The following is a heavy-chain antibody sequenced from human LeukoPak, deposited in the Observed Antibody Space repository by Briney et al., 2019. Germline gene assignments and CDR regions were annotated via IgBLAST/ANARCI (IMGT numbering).Heavy chain of an antibody. CDR1: GFTFSSYG. CDR3: AKDCPDIVVVIALGTNWYFDL. V-gene: IGHV3-30*18. Sequence: GGSLRLSCAASGFTFSSYGMHWVRQAPGKGLEWVAVISYDGSNKYYADSVKGRFTISRDNSKNTLYLQMNSLRAEDTAVYYCAKDCPDIVVVIALGTNWYFDLWGRGTLVTVSS. CDR2: ISYDGSNK. J-gene: IGHJ2*01. D-gene: IGHD2-21*01.